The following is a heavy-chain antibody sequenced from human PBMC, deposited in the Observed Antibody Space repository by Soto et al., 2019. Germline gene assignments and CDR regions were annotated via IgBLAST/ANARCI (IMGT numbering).Heavy chain of an antibody. Sequence: EVQLLESGGGLVPPGGSLRLSCAASGFTFSSCDRNCAMHGVRQAPGKGLEGVSGVSGSGDTTYYADSVRGRFTICRDKSTNTLYLQMTALRADDAAVYYCAEGRGTPYYFDSWGQGTLVTVSS. CDR1: GFTFSSCD. V-gene: IGHV3-23*01. J-gene: IGHJ4*02. CDR2: VSGSGDTT. CDR3: AEGRGTPYYFDS. D-gene: IGHD3-10*01.